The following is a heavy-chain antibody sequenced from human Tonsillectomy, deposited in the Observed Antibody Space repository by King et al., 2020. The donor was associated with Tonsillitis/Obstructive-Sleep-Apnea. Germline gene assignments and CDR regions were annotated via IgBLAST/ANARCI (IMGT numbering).Heavy chain of an antibody. Sequence: QLVQSGGGLVQPGGSLRLSCAASGFTFSSYWMSWVRQAPGKGLEWVGNIKQDGSEKYYMDSVKGRFTISRDNAKNSLYLQMNSLRAEDTAVYYCARRVELWDSDPDYWGPGTLVIVSS. D-gene: IGHD3-10*01. CDR2: IKQDGSEK. CDR3: ARRVELWDSDPDY. V-gene: IGHV3-7*01. J-gene: IGHJ4*02. CDR1: GFTFSSYW.